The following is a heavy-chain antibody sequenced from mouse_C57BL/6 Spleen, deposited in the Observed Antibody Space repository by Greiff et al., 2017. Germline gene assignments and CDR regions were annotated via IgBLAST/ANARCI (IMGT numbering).Heavy chain of an antibody. CDR3: AGSDYYGSSYRAWFAY. Sequence: EVQLQESGPVLVKPGASVKMSCKASGYTFTDYYMNWVKQSHGKSLEWIGVINPYNGGTSYNQKFKGKATLTVDKSSSTAYMELNSLTSEDSAVYYCAGSDYYGSSYRAWFAYWGQGTLVTVSA. J-gene: IGHJ3*01. CDR2: INPYNGGT. D-gene: IGHD1-1*01. V-gene: IGHV1-19*01. CDR1: GYTFTDYY.